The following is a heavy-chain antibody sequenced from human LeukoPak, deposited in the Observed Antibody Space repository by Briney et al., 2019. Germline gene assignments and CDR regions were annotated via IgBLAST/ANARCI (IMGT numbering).Heavy chain of an antibody. V-gene: IGHV4-34*01. CDR3: APYCSSTSCYPT. Sequence: SETLSLTCAVYGGSFSGYYWSWIRQPPGKGLEWIGEINHSGSTNYNPSLKSRVTISVDTSKNQFSLKLSSVTAAATAVYYCAPYCSSTSCYPTWGQGTLVTVSS. CDR1: GGSFSGYY. CDR2: INHSGST. J-gene: IGHJ5*02. D-gene: IGHD2-2*01.